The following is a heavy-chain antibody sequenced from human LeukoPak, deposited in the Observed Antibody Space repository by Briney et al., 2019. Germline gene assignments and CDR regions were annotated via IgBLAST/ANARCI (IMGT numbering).Heavy chain of an antibody. CDR3: AKDDYDILTGYLNY. Sequence: GGSLRLSCAASGFTFDDYAMHWVRQAPGKGLEWVSGISWNSGSIGYADSVKGRFTISRDNAKNSLYLQMNRLRAEDTALYYCAKDDYDILTGYLNYWGQGTLVTVSS. CDR1: GFTFDDYA. CDR2: ISWNSGSI. J-gene: IGHJ4*02. V-gene: IGHV3-9*01. D-gene: IGHD3-9*01.